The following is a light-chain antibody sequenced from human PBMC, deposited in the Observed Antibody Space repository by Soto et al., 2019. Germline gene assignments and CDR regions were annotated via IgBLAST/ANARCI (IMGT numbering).Light chain of an antibody. CDR3: CSFASGSTPHVV. CDR2: EGT. CDR1: SSDVGSYNL. V-gene: IGLV2-23*01. J-gene: IGLJ2*01. Sequence: QSALTQPASVSGSLGQSITISCTGTSSDVGSYNLVSWYQQHPGKAPKLLIYEGTKRPSGVSNRFSGSKSGNTASLTISGLQAEDEAAYYCCSFASGSTPHVVFGGGTQLTVL.